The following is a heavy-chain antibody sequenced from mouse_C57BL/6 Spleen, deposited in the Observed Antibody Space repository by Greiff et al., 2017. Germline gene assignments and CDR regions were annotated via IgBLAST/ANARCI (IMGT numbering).Heavy chain of an antibody. Sequence: QVQLQQSGAELVKPGASVKISCKASGYAFSSYWMNWVTQRPGKGLEWIGQIYPGDGDTNYNGKFKGKATLTADKSSRTAYMQLSSLTSEDSAVECCGGAGGYDPSMDYWGQGTSVTGSS. CDR2: IYPGDGDT. V-gene: IGHV1-80*01. CDR3: GGAGGYDPSMDY. J-gene: IGHJ4*01. CDR1: GYAFSSYW. D-gene: IGHD2-2*01.